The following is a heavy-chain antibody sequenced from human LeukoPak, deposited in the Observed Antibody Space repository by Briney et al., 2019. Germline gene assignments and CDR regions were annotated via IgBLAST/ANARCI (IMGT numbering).Heavy chain of an antibody. CDR3: ARVWKLSSTNPYYYYGVDV. CDR2: IIPIFGTA. CDR1: GGTFSSYA. J-gene: IGHJ6*02. Sequence: ASVKVSCKASGGTFSSYAISWVRQAPGQGLEWMGGIIPIFGTANYAQKFQGRVTITADESTSTAYMELSSLRSEDTAVYYCARVWKLSSTNPYYYYGVDVWGQGTTVTVSS. V-gene: IGHV1-69*01. D-gene: IGHD2-2*01.